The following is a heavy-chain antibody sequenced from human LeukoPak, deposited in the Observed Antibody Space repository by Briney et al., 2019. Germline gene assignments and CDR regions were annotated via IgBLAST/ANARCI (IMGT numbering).Heavy chain of an antibody. CDR1: GFTFSSYE. CDR3: AKDDRWLQFCC. V-gene: IGHV3-48*03. CDR2: TSRSGTTT. Sequence: GGSLRLSCGVSGFTFSSYELNWVRQAPGKGLEWVSYTSRSGTTTLYADSVKGRFTISRDDAKNSLFLQMNSLRAEDTAVYYCAKDDRWLQFCCWGQGTLVTVSA. D-gene: IGHD5-24*01. J-gene: IGHJ4*02.